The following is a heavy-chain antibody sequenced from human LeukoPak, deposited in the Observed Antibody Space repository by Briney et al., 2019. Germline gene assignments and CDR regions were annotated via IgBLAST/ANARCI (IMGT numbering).Heavy chain of an antibody. CDR1: GFTFSSYS. CDR2: IKQDGSEK. Sequence: GSLRPSCAASGFTFSSYSMNWVRQAPGKGLEWVANIKQDGSEKYYVDSVKGRFTISKDNAKNSLYLQMNSLRAEDTAVYYCARSTAGLDYWGQGTLVTVSS. J-gene: IGHJ4*02. D-gene: IGHD1-1*01. V-gene: IGHV3-7*01. CDR3: ARSTAGLDY.